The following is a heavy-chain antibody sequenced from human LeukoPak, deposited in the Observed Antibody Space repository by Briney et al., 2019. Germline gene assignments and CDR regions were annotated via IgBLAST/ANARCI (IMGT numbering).Heavy chain of an antibody. Sequence: GGSLRLSCAASGFSFSNYLMRWVRQAPGKGLEWVATIKGDGNKKDYVDSVRGRFTVSRDNSKNTLYLQMNSLRAEDTAVYYCARAYCGGDCYSTPNYYYYYYMDVWGKGTTVTVSS. CDR1: GFSFSNYL. V-gene: IGHV3-7*01. J-gene: IGHJ6*03. CDR2: IKGDGNKK. D-gene: IGHD2-21*02. CDR3: ARAYCGGDCYSTPNYYYYYYMDV.